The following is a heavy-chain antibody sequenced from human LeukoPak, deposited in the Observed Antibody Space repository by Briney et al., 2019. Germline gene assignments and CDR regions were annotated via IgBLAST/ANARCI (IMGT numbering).Heavy chain of an antibody. CDR2: INAGNGNT. D-gene: IGHD3-16*01. V-gene: IGHV1-3*01. Sequence: ASVKVSCKASGYTFTSYAMHWVRQAPGQRLDWMGWINAGNGNTKYSQKFQGRVTITRDTSASTAYMEMSSLRSADTDGYNCARGMPDTVMLLFDYWGHGTLVTVSS. J-gene: IGHJ4*01. CDR3: ARGMPDTVMLLFDY. CDR1: GYTFTSYA.